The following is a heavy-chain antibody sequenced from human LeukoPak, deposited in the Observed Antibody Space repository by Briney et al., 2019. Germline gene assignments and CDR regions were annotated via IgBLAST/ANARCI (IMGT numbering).Heavy chain of an antibody. CDR3: ERGYGMTTHY. CDR2: MNPNSGNT. D-gene: IGHD4-11*01. V-gene: IGHV1-8*03. J-gene: IGHJ4*02. CDR1: GYTFTSYD. Sequence: ASVKVSCKASGYTFTSYDINWVRQATGQGLEWMGWMNPNSGNTGYAQKFQGRVTITRNTSISTAYMELSSLRSEDSAVYYCERGYGMTTHYWGQGTLVTVSS.